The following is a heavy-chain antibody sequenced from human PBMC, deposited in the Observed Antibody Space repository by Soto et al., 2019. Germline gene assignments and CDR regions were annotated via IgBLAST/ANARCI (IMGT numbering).Heavy chain of an antibody. D-gene: IGHD3-16*01. CDR3: ARDGGFSYGFDYYFDY. CDR2: ISYDGYNS. V-gene: IGHV3-30-3*01. Sequence: PGGSLRLSCVASGFTFSDYAVHWVRLAPSKGLEWVAMISYDGYNSYSAGSVKGRFTISRDNSKNTLFLQMDSLRPGDTAIYYCARDGGFSYGFDYYFDYWGHGTLVTVSS. J-gene: IGHJ4*01. CDR1: GFTFSDYA.